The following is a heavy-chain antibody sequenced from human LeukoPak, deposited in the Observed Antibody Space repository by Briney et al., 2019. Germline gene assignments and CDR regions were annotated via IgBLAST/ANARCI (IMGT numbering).Heavy chain of an antibody. CDR1: GFTVSSNY. CDR2: IYSGGST. V-gene: IGHV3-66*01. D-gene: IGHD4-17*01. Sequence: GGSLRLSCAASGFTVSSNYMSWVRQAPGKGLEWVSVIYSGGSTYYAGSVKGRFTISRDNSKNTLYLQMNSLRAEDTAVYYCTKDPNGDYVGAFDPWGQGTLVTVSS. J-gene: IGHJ5*02. CDR3: TKDPNGDYVGAFDP.